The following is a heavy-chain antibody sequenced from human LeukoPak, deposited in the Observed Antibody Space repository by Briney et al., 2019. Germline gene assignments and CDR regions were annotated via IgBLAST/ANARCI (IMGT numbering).Heavy chain of an antibody. CDR2: ISATGGST. Sequence: GGSLRLSCAAARFTFSNYAMSWVRQAPGKGLEWVSAISATGGSTYYADSVKGRFTISRDNSKNTLYLQMNSLRAEDTAVYYCAKDPGVVPAASYYFDYWGQGTLVTVSS. CDR1: RFTFSNYA. D-gene: IGHD2-2*01. V-gene: IGHV3-23*01. J-gene: IGHJ4*02. CDR3: AKDPGVVPAASYYFDY.